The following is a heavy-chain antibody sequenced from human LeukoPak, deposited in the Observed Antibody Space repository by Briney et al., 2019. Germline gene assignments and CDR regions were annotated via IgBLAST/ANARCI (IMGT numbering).Heavy chain of an antibody. CDR1: GFTFSSYE. Sequence: GGSLRLSCAASGFTFSSYEMNWVRQAPGKGLEWVSYISSSGSTIYYADSVKGRFTISRDNAKNSLYLQMNSLRAEDTAVYYCARGRPVGASTVEDYWGQGTLVTVSS. CDR2: ISSSGSTI. V-gene: IGHV3-48*03. CDR3: ARGRPVGASTVEDY. J-gene: IGHJ4*02. D-gene: IGHD1-26*01.